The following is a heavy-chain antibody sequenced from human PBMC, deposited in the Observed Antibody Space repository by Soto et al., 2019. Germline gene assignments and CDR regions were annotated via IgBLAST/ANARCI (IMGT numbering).Heavy chain of an antibody. J-gene: IGHJ3*02. D-gene: IGHD5-12*01. CDR1: GGTFSSYA. Sequence: EASVKVSCKASGGTFSSYAISWVRQAPGQGLEWMGGIIPIFGTANYAQKFQGRVTITADKSTSTAYMELSSLRSEDTAVYYCAVSMATPRTGAFDIWGQGTMVTVSS. V-gene: IGHV1-69*06. CDR3: AVSMATPRTGAFDI. CDR2: IIPIFGTA.